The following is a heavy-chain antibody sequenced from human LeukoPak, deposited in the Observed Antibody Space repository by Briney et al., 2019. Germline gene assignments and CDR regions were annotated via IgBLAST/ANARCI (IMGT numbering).Heavy chain of an antibody. J-gene: IGHJ4*02. CDR3: ARDVSHGSGSYINY. CDR2: ISYDGRNK. D-gene: IGHD3-10*01. CDR1: GFTFSNFA. Sequence: GGSLRLSCAASGFTFSNFAMHWVRQAPGKGLEWVAVISYDGRNKYYADSVKGRFSISRDGSKDTLYLQMNSLRPEDTAVYYCARDVSHGSGSYINYWGQGTLVTVSS. V-gene: IGHV3-30*04.